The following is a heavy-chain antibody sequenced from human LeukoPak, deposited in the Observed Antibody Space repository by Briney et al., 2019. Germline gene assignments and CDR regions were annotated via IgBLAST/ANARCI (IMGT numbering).Heavy chain of an antibody. V-gene: IGHV4-59*01. Sequence: SETLSLTCMVSGGSIRSYFWSWIRQPPGKVLEWIGHIYYSGTTDYNPSLKSRLTISVDASKNYFSLNLNSLTAADTAVYFCARVGPLRWSLDAFDIWGQGTMVTVSS. D-gene: IGHD4-23*01. CDR2: IYYSGTT. CDR3: ARVGPLRWSLDAFDI. CDR1: GGSIRSYF. J-gene: IGHJ3*02.